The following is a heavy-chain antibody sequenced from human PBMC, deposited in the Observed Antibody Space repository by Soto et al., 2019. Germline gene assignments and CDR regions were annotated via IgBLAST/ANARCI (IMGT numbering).Heavy chain of an antibody. CDR3: ARESGSYSLEDYYYYYGMDV. CDR2: IYPGDSAT. Sequence: PGESLKISCKGSGYSFTSYWIGWVRQMPGKGLEWMGIIYPGDSATRYSPSFQGQVTISADKSISTAYLQWSSLKASDTAMYYCARESGSYSLEDYYYYYGMDVWGQGTTVTVSS. D-gene: IGHD1-26*01. J-gene: IGHJ6*02. CDR1: GYSFTSYW. V-gene: IGHV5-51*01.